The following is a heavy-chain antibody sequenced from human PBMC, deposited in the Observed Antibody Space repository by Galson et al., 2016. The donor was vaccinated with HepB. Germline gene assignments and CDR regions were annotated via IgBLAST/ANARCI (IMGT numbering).Heavy chain of an antibody. Sequence: SLRLSCAASGFTFDGYTMHWVRQAPGKRLEYVSAINYNGGTPYYADSVKGRFTISRDNSKNTLYLQMSSLTTEDTAIYYCVKDWGRNTTRYPTGWFNFFDHWGQGALVTVSS. V-gene: IGHV3-64D*08. J-gene: IGHJ4*02. CDR1: GFTFDGYT. CDR3: VKDWGRNTTRYPTGWFNFFDH. CDR2: INYNGGTP. D-gene: IGHD6-19*01.